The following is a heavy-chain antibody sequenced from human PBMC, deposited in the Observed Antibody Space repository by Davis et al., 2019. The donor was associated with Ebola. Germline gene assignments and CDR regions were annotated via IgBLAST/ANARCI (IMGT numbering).Heavy chain of an antibody. J-gene: IGHJ4*02. Sequence: PSETLSLTCAVYGGSFSGYYWTWIRQPPGKGLEWIGEINHRGTTNYNPSLESRVTISVDTSNNQLSLKLTSLTAADTAVYYCVRLFSYSRGWYVDYWGQGTLVTVSS. V-gene: IGHV4-34*01. CDR2: INHRGTT. CDR3: VRLFSYSRGWYVDY. CDR1: GGSFSGYY. D-gene: IGHD6-19*01.